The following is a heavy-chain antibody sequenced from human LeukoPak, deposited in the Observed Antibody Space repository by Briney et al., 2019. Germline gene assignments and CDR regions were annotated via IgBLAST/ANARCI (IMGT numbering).Heavy chain of an antibody. Sequence: PGGSLRLSCAASGFTFSSYSMNWVRQAPGKGLEWVSSINSSSSYIYYADSVKGRFTISRDNAKNSLYLQMNSLRAEDTAVYYCARGATPSLMLYYMDVWGKGTTVTVSS. V-gene: IGHV3-21*01. CDR3: ARGATPSLMLYYMDV. CDR1: GFTFSSYS. J-gene: IGHJ6*03. D-gene: IGHD1-26*01. CDR2: INSSSSYI.